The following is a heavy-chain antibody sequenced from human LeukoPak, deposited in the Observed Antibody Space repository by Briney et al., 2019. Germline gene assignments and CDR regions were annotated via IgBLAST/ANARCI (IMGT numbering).Heavy chain of an antibody. J-gene: IGHJ6*03. V-gene: IGHV3-23*01. CDR2: ISGSGGST. Sequence: PGGSLRLSCAASGFTFSSYGMSWVRQAPGKGLEWVSAISGSGGSTYYADSVKGRFTISRDNSKNTLYLQMNSLRAEDTAVYYCAKAPGNYYGSGSYYIGARYYYYYYMDVWGKGTTVTISS. CDR3: AKAPGNYYGSGSYYIGARYYYYYYMDV. D-gene: IGHD3-10*01. CDR1: GFTFSSYG.